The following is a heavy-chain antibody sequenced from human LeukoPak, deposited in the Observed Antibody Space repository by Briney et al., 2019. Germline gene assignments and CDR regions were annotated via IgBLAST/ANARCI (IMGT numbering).Heavy chain of an antibody. Sequence: SVKVSCKASGGTFSSYAISCVRQAPGQGLEWMGGIIPIFGTANYAQKFQGRVTITADESTSTAYMELSSLRSEDTAVYYCARDSGYSGYDLRCDYWGQGTLVTVSS. CDR1: GGTFSSYA. D-gene: IGHD5-12*01. J-gene: IGHJ4*02. CDR2: IIPIFGTA. V-gene: IGHV1-69*13. CDR3: ARDSGYSGYDLRCDY.